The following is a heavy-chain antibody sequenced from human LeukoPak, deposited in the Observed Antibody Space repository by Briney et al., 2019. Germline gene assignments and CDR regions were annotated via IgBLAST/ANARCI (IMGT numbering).Heavy chain of an antibody. Sequence: TSGGSLRLSCAASGFTFSSYSMNWVRQAPGKGLEWVSSISSSSSYIYYADSVKGRFTISRDNSKNTLYLQMNSLRAEDTAVYYCARASPLGELSSWGQGTLVTVSS. J-gene: IGHJ4*02. CDR1: GFTFSSYS. D-gene: IGHD3-16*02. CDR3: ARASPLGELSS. V-gene: IGHV3-21*01. CDR2: ISSSSSYI.